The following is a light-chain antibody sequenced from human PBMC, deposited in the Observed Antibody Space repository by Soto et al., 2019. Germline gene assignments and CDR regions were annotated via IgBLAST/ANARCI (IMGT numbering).Light chain of an antibody. CDR2: AAS. J-gene: IGKJ1*01. CDR3: QQSYSTPVT. Sequence: DIQMTQSPPSLSASVGDRVTITCRASQSISSYLNWYQQKPGKAPKLLIYAASSLQSGVPSRFSGSGSGTDFTLTISSLQPEDFATYYCQQSYSTPVTFGQGTKVDI. V-gene: IGKV1-39*01. CDR1: QSISSY.